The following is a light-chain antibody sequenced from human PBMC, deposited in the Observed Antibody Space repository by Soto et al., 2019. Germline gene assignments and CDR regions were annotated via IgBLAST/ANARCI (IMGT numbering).Light chain of an antibody. Sequence: QSVLTQPPSASGTPGQKVTISCSGASSNIGNNFVSWYQQVPGTAPKLLIYSDDQRPSGVPDRVSGSKSGTSASLAISGLQSEDEADYYCAAWDDSLNGVLFGGGTKLTVL. CDR3: AAWDDSLNGVL. V-gene: IGLV1-44*01. CDR1: SSNIGNNF. J-gene: IGLJ2*01. CDR2: SDD.